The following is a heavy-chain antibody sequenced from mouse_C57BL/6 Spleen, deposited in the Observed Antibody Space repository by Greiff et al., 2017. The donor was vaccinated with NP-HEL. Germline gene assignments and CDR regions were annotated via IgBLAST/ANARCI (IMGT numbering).Heavy chain of an antibody. CDR1: GYTFTSYG. V-gene: IGHV1-81*01. CDR3: ARWDTTVVGGHYFDY. CDR2: IYPRSGNT. D-gene: IGHD1-1*01. Sequence: QVQLQQSGAELARPGASVKLSCKASGYTFTSYGISWVKQRTGQGLEWIGEIYPRSGNTYYNEKFKGKATLTADKSSSTAYMELRSLTSEDSAVYFCARWDTTVVGGHYFDYWGQGTTLTVSS. J-gene: IGHJ2*01.